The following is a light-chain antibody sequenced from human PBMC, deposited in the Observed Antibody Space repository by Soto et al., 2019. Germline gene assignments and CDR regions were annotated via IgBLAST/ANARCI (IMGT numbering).Light chain of an antibody. V-gene: IGLV2-8*01. CDR2: EVN. CDR3: SSYAGSNNYVV. J-gene: IGLJ2*01. CDR1: SSDVGGYNY. Sequence: QSALTQPPSASGSPGQSVTISCTGTSSDVGGYNYVSWYQQHPGKDPKLMIYEVNKRPSGVPDRFSGSKSGNTASLTVSGLQAEDEAEYYCSSYAGSNNYVVFGGGTKLTVL.